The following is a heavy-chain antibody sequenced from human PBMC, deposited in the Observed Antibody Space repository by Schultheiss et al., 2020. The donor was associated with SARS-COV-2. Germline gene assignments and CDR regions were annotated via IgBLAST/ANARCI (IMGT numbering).Heavy chain of an antibody. J-gene: IGHJ6*02. CDR1: GFTFSSYA. Sequence: GGSLRLSCAASGFTFSSYAMHWVRQAPGKGLEYVSAISSNGGSTYYADSVKGRFTISRDNAKNSLYLQMNSLRAEDTAVYYCATSGYYPTDYGMDVWGQGTMVTVSS. CDR2: ISSNGGST. CDR3: ATSGYYPTDYGMDV. V-gene: IGHV3-64*04. D-gene: IGHD5-12*01.